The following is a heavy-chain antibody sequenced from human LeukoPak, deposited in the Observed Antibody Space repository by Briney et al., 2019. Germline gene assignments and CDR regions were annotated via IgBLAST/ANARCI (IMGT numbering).Heavy chain of an antibody. Sequence: ASVKVSCKASGYTFTNYDISWVRQATGQGLERMGWMNPNSGNTGYTQKFQGRVTMTRNTSISTAYMELSNLSSEDTAIYYCAGIRMYCSDISCYPINGFDPWGQGTLVTVSS. CDR1: GYTFTNYD. J-gene: IGHJ5*02. CDR2: MNPNSGNT. CDR3: AGIRMYCSDISCYPINGFDP. D-gene: IGHD2-2*01. V-gene: IGHV1-8*01.